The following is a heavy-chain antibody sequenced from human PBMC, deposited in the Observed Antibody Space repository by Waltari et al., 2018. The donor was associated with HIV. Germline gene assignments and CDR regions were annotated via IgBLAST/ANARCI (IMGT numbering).Heavy chain of an antibody. CDR1: GFTFEDYA. V-gene: IGHV3-9*01. D-gene: IGHD6-13*01. CDR3: AKDLGYTSSSGFDC. J-gene: IGHJ4*02. CDR2: ISWNSGGI. Sequence: ELQLEESGGDLVQPGRSLRLSCAASGFTFEDYALHWVRQAPGKGLEWVSSISWNSGGIVYADSVKGRFTISRDNAKSSLYLQMNSLRPEDTALYFCAKDLGYTSSSGFDCWGRGTLVTVSS.